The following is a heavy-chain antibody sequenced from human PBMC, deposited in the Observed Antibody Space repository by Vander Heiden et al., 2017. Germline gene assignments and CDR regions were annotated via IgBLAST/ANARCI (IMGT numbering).Heavy chain of an antibody. CDR2: IYYSGST. J-gene: IGHJ4*02. D-gene: IGHD5-12*01. CDR1: GGSISSSSYY. V-gene: IGHV4-39*01. Sequence: QLQLQESGPGLVKPSETLSLTCTVSGGSISSSSYYWGWIRQPPGKGLEWIGSIYYSGSTYYNPSLKSRVTISVDTSKNQFSLKLISVTAADTAVYYCARSGSWIHDYWGQGTLVTVSS. CDR3: ARSGSWIHDY.